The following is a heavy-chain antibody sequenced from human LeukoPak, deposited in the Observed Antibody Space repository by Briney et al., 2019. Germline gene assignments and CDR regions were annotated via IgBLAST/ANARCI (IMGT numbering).Heavy chain of an antibody. D-gene: IGHD1-26*01. CDR2: ISGSGGTT. CDR1: GFTFSSYE. CDR3: ARVKVGATDFDY. Sequence: PGGSLRLSCAASGFTFSSYEMNWFRQAPGKGLEWVSYISGSGGTTYYADSVKGRFTISRDNAKNSLYLQMNSLRAEDTAVYYCARVKVGATDFDYWGQGTLVTVSS. V-gene: IGHV3-48*03. J-gene: IGHJ4*02.